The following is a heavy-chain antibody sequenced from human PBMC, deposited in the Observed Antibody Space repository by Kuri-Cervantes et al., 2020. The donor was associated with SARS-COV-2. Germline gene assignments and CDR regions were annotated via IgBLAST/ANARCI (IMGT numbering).Heavy chain of an antibody. V-gene: IGHV3-73*01. CDR2: IRSKANSDVT. CDR1: GFTFGDYY. Sequence: GESLKISCAASGFTFGDYYMSWVRQASGKGLEWLGRIRSKANSDVTAYAASVIGRFTISRDDSKNTDYLHMSSLKTEDTAVYYCTRRMYPTVTTSLFGMDVWGQGTTVTVSS. CDR3: TRRMYPTVTTSLFGMDV. J-gene: IGHJ6*02. D-gene: IGHD4-17*01.